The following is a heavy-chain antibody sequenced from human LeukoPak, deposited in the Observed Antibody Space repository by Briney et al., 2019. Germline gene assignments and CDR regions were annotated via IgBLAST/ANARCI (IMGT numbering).Heavy chain of an antibody. Sequence: SETLSLTCTVSGGSISSCYWSWIRQPPGKGLEWIGYIYYSGSTNYNPSLKSRVTISVDTSKNQFSLKLSSVTAADTAVYYCARGSGSYPYYFDYWGQGTLVTVSS. CDR1: GGSISSCY. D-gene: IGHD1-26*01. V-gene: IGHV4-59*01. CDR2: IYYSGST. CDR3: ARGSGSYPYYFDY. J-gene: IGHJ4*02.